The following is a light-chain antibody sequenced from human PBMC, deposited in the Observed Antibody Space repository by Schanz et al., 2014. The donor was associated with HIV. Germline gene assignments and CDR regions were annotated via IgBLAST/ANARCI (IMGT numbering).Light chain of an antibody. J-gene: IGLJ3*02. CDR3: SSYGGGDTLL. Sequence: QSVLTQPPSASGTPGQRVSISCTGSSSNIGAGYDVHWYQHLPGTAPKLLIYGSTNRPSGVPDRFSGSKSDSSASLTVSGLQADDEADYYCSSYGGGDTLLFGGGTKLTVL. CDR1: SSNIGAGYD. V-gene: IGLV1-40*01. CDR2: GST.